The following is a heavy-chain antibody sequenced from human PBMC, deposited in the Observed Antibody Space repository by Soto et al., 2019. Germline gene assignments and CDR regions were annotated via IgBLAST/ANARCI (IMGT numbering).Heavy chain of an antibody. CDR1: GGPLSSSSYY. J-gene: IGHJ4*02. CDR3: ACQDGRKGYFEWVATYYVDY. D-gene: IGHD3-9*01. V-gene: IGHV4-39*01. Sequence: SETLSLTCTVSGGPLSSSSYYWGWIRQHPGKGLEWIGSIYYSGSTYYNPSLKSRVTISVDTSKNQFSLKLSSVTAADTAVYYCACQDGRKGYFEWVATYYVDYWGQGTLVTVSS. CDR2: IYYSGST.